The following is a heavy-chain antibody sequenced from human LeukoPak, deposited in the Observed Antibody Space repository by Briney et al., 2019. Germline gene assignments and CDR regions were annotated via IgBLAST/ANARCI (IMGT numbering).Heavy chain of an antibody. CDR3: ARGRYSGYGGGYGYFDY. V-gene: IGHV1-18*01. D-gene: IGHD5-12*01. CDR1: GYTFTSYG. J-gene: IGHJ4*02. Sequence: ASVKVSCKASGYTFTSYGISWVRQAPGQGLEWMGWISAYNGNTNYAQKLQGRVTMTTDTSTSTAYMELRSLRSDDTAVYYCARGRYSGYGGGYGYFDYWGQGTLVTVSS. CDR2: ISAYNGNT.